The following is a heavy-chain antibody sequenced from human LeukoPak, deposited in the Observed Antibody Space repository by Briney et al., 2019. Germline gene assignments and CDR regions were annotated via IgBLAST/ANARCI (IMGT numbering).Heavy chain of an antibody. CDR2: ITSSSSYT. J-gene: IGHJ4*02. CDR3: ARMQWFGRNFDY. D-gene: IGHD3-10*01. Sequence: GGSLRLSCAAPGITFSNYNMNWVRQAPGKGLEWISAITSSSSYTFYADSVKGRFTISRDNAQNSLYLQMNSLRAEDTAVYYCARMQWFGRNFDYWGQGTLVTVSS. CDR1: GITFSNYN. V-gene: IGHV3-21*01.